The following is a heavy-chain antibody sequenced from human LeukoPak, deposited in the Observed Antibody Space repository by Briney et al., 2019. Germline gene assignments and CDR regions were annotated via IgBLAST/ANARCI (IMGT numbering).Heavy chain of an antibody. Sequence: SETLSLTCTVSGGSISSSSYYWGWIRQPPGKGLEWIGSIYYSGSTYHNPSLKSRVTISVDTSKNQFSLKLSSVTAADTAVYYCARTYAYYGSGSYYKDWGQGTLVTVSS. CDR2: IYYSGST. J-gene: IGHJ4*02. CDR1: GGSISSSSYY. CDR3: ARTYAYYGSGSYYKD. V-gene: IGHV4-39*07. D-gene: IGHD3-10*01.